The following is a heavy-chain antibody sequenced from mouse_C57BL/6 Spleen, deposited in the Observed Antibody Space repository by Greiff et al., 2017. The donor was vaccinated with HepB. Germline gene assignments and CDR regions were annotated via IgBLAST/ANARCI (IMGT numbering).Heavy chain of an antibody. CDR3: ACDYGSSYISWYFDV. CDR2: IDPSDSET. V-gene: IGHV1-52*01. J-gene: IGHJ1*03. D-gene: IGHD1-1*01. Sequence: QVQLQQPGAELVRPGSSVKLSCKASGYTFTSYWMHWVKQRPIQGLEWIGNIDPSDSETHYNQKFKDKATLTVDKSSSTAYMQLSSLTSEDSAVYYCACDYGSSYISWYFDVWGTGTTVTVSS. CDR1: GYTFTSYW.